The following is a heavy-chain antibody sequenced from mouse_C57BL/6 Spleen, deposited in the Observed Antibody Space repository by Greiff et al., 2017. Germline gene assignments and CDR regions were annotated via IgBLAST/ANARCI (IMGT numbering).Heavy chain of an antibody. D-gene: IGHD2-4*01. V-gene: IGHV1-64*01. J-gene: IGHJ1*03. CDR2: IHPNSGST. CDR1: GYTFTSYW. CDR3: ASIRGLYDYDVYFAV. Sequence: VQLQQPGAELVKPGASVKLSCKASGYTFTSYWMPWVKQRPGQGLEWIGMIHPNSGSTNYNEKFKSKATLTVDKSSSTAYMQLSSLTSEDSAVYYEASIRGLYDYDVYFAVWGTGTTVTVSS.